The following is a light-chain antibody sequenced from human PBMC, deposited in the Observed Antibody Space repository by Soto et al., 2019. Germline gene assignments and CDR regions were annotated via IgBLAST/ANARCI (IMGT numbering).Light chain of an antibody. J-gene: IGLJ2*01. CDR2: EGS. CDR3: CSYAGSSTLL. Sequence: QSALTQPASVSGSPGQSITISCTGTSSDVGSYNLVSWYQQHPGKAPKLMIYEGSERPSGVSNRFSGSKSGTTASLTISGLQAEDEADYYCCSYAGSSTLLFGGGTKVTVL. V-gene: IGLV2-23*01. CDR1: SSDVGSYNL.